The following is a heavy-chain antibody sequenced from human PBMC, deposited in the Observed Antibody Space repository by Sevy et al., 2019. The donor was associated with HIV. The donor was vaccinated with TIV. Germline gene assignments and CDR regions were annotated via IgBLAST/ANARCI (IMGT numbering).Heavy chain of an antibody. CDR1: GFTFNIYC. J-gene: IGHJ4*02. D-gene: IGHD2-8*01. CDR3: AREGCTKPHDY. CDR2: FSFGCGKI. V-gene: IGHV3-23*01. Sequence: GGSLRLSCAASGFTFNIYCMSWVRQTPGKGLEWVATFSFGCGKINHADSVKGRFTMSRDDSKNAVYLQMNNLRVEDTAIYYCAREGCTKPHDYWGQGTLVTVSS.